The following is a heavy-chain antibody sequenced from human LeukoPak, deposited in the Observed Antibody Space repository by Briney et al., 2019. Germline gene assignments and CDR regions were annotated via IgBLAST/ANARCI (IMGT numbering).Heavy chain of an antibody. J-gene: IGHJ4*02. CDR2: IYSGGST. V-gene: IGHV3-66*01. CDR3: AASGSYYFDY. D-gene: IGHD1-26*01. CDR1: GFTFSQYN. Sequence: GGSLRLSCAVSGFTFSQYNMDWVRQAPGKGLEWVSVIYSGGSTYYADSVKGRFTISRDNSKNTLYLQMNSLRAEDTAVYYCAASGSYYFDYWGQGTLVTVSS.